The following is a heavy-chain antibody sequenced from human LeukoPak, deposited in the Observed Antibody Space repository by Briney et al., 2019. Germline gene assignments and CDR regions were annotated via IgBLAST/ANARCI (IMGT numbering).Heavy chain of an antibody. Sequence: QPGGSLRLSCTASGFSFSTYSMNWVRQAPGKGLEWVSYIVGSSSNIYYADSAKGRFTISRDNAKNSLYLQMDSLRAEDTAVYYCATDSPETAAFDYWGQGTLVTVSS. CDR3: ATDSPETAAFDY. J-gene: IGHJ4*02. CDR1: GFSFSTYS. D-gene: IGHD1-1*01. CDR2: IVGSSSNI. V-gene: IGHV3-48*04.